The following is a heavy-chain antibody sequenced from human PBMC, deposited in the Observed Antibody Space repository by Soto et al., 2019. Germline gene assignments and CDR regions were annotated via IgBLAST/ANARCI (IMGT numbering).Heavy chain of an antibody. V-gene: IGHV3-23*01. CDR2: ISVSGSST. CDR3: AKGQPNWKQLQFFDL. Sequence: EVQLLESGGGLVQPGGSLRLSCAASGFTFSDCAVNWVRQAPGKGLEWVSGISVSGSSTYYADSVKGRFTISRDNSNNTLYLHMNSLRGEDTAVYYCAKGQPNWKQLQFFDLWGRGTLVTVSS. CDR1: GFTFSDCA. D-gene: IGHD1-1*01. J-gene: IGHJ2*01.